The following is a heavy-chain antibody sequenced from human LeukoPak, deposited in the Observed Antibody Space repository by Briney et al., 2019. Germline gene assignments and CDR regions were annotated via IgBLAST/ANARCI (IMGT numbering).Heavy chain of an antibody. CDR3: ARPVAGTWGFDP. V-gene: IGHV1-46*01. CDR2: INPSGGST. Sequence: ASVKVSCKASGYTFTSYYMHWVRQAPGQGLEWMGIINPSGGSTSYAQKFQGRVTMTRDTSTSTVYMELSSLRSEDTAVYFCARPVAGTWGFDPWGQGTLVTVSS. J-gene: IGHJ5*02. D-gene: IGHD6-19*01. CDR1: GYTFTSYY.